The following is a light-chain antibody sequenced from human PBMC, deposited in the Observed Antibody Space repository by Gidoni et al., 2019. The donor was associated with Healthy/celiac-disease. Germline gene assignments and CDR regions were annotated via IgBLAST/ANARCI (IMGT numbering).Light chain of an antibody. Sequence: DIQMTQSPSTLSASVGDRVTITCRASQSISNWLAWYQQKPGKAPKLLIYKASSLESGVPSRFSGSGSGTEFTLTISSLQPEDFATYYCQQYNSFWTFGQGTKAEIK. CDR3: QQYNSFWT. J-gene: IGKJ1*01. CDR1: QSISNW. V-gene: IGKV1-5*03. CDR2: KAS.